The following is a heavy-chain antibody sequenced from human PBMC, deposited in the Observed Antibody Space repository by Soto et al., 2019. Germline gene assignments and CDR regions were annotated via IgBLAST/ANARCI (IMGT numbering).Heavy chain of an antibody. CDR1: GGSISSGGYS. V-gene: IGHV4-30-2*01. Sequence: PSETLSLTCAVSGGSISSGGYSWSWIWQPPGKGLEWIGYIYHSGGTYYNPSLKSRVTISVDRSKNQFSLKLSSVTAADTAVYYCARAYCGGDCPFGMDVWGQGTTVTVSS. D-gene: IGHD2-21*02. CDR3: ARAYCGGDCPFGMDV. CDR2: IYHSGGT. J-gene: IGHJ6*02.